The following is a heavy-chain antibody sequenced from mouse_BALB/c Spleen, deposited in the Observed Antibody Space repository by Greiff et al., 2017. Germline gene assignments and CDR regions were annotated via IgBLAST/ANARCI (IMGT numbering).Heavy chain of an antibody. CDR1: GYSITSDYA. V-gene: IGHV3-2*02. Sequence: EVKLQESGPGLVKPSQSLSLTCTVTGYSITSDYAWNWIRQFPGNKLEWMGYISYSGSTSYNPSLKSRISITRDTSKNQFFLQLNSVTTEDTATYYCARDYGPYYYAMDYWGQGTSVTVSS. D-gene: IGHD1-1*02. J-gene: IGHJ4*01. CDR3: ARDYGPYYYAMDY. CDR2: ISYSGST.